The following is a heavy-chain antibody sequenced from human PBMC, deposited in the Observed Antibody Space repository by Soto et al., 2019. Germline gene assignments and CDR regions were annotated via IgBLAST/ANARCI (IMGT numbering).Heavy chain of an antibody. V-gene: IGHV3-30*18. D-gene: IGHD1-26*01. CDR2: ISYDGRNK. J-gene: IGHJ4*02. CDR1: GFIFSSYG. CDR3: AKVIVGVTSGSDY. Sequence: QVQLVESGGGVVQPGRSLRLSCAASGFIFSSYGMHWVRQAPGKGLEWVALISYDGRNKYYGDSAKSRFTISRHNSNNTVFLQMNSLRDEDTALYYCAKVIVGVTSGSDYWGQGTLVTVAS.